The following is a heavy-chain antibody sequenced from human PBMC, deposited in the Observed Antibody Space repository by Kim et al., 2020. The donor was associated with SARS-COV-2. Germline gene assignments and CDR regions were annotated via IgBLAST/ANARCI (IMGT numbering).Heavy chain of an antibody. V-gene: IGHV1-2*04. CDR3: ARARSFRIAAAVQPLYYYYGMDV. CDR1: GYTFTGYY. J-gene: IGHJ6*02. Sequence: ASVKVSCKASGYTFTGYYMHWVRQAPGQGLEWMGWINPNSGGTNYAQKFQGWVTMTRDTSISTAYMELSRLRSDDTAVYYCARARSFRIAAAVQPLYYYYGMDVWGQGTTVTVSS. D-gene: IGHD6-13*01. CDR2: INPNSGGT.